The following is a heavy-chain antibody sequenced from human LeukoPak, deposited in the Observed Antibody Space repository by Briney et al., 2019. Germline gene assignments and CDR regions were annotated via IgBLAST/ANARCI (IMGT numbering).Heavy chain of an antibody. CDR1: GFTFSDYY. V-gene: IGHV3-11*04. CDR2: IRSSGSTI. J-gene: IGHJ4*02. CDR3: AKDNRPSFGVVITYYFDY. Sequence: PGGSLRLSCAASGFTFSDYYMSWIRQAPGKGLEWVSYIRSSGSTIYYADSVKGRFTISRDNAKNSLYLQMNSLRAEDTAVYYCAKDNRPSFGVVITYYFDYWGQGTLVTVSS. D-gene: IGHD3-3*01.